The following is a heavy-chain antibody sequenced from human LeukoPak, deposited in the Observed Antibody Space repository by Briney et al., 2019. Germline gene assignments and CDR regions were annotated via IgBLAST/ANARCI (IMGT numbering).Heavy chain of an antibody. CDR3: ARFPTRSGSYASYYYGMDV. V-gene: IGHV4-34*01. CDR1: GGSFSGYY. CDR2: INNSGST. Sequence: SETLSLTCAVYGGSFSGYYWSWIRQPPGKGREWIGEINNSGSTNYNPSLKSRVTISVDTSKNQFSLKLSSVTAADTAVYYCARFPTRSGSYASYYYGMDVWGQGTTVTVSS. J-gene: IGHJ6*02. D-gene: IGHD3-10*01.